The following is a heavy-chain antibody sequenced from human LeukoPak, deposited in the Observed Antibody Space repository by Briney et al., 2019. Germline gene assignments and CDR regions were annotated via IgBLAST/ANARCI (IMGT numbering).Heavy chain of an antibody. J-gene: IGHJ4*02. CDR3: ARDDPLVGAHDY. CDR1: GYTFTSYY. D-gene: IGHD2-15*01. CDR2: INPSGGST. V-gene: IGHV1-46*01. Sequence: ASVTVSCKASGYTFTSYYMHWVRQAPGQGLEWMGIINPSGGSTSYAQKFQGRVTMTRDTSTSTVYMELSSLRSEDTAVYYCARDDPLVGAHDYWGQGTLVTVSS.